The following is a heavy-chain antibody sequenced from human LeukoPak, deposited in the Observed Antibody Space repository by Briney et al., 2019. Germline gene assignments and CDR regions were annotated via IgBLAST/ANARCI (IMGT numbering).Heavy chain of an antibody. J-gene: IGHJ3*02. V-gene: IGHV4-31*03. CDR1: GGSISGGGYY. CDR2: IYYSGST. Sequence: SQTLSLTCTVSGGSISGGGYYWSWVRQHPGKGLEWIGYIYYSGSTYYNPSLKSRVTISVDTSKNQFSLKLSSVTAADTAVYYCARDAGNYGGNSEAFDIWGQGTMVTVSS. CDR3: ARDAGNYGGNSEAFDI. D-gene: IGHD4-23*01.